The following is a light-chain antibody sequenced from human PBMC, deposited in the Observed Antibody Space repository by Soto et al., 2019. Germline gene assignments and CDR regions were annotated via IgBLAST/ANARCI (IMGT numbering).Light chain of an antibody. J-gene: IGLJ1*01. Sequence: QSVLTQPASVSGSPGQSITISCTGSSSDVGYYNYVSWYQQHLGKAPKLMIYEVSNRPSGVPDRFSGSKSGNTASLTISGLQAEDEADYYCSSYSSSSTYVFGTGTKVTVL. CDR3: SSYSSSSTYV. V-gene: IGLV2-14*01. CDR2: EVS. CDR1: SSDVGYYNY.